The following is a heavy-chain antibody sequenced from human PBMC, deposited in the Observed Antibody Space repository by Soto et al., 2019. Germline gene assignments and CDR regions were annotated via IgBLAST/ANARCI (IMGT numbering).Heavy chain of an antibody. CDR1: GGSISSYY. Sequence: SETLSLTCTVSGGSISSYYWSWIRQPPGKGLEWIGYIYYSGSTNYNPSLKSRVTISVDTSKNQFSLKLSSVTAADTAVYYCARDRGGYSGYDSYYYYMDVWGKGTTVTVSS. V-gene: IGHV4-59*01. CDR2: IYYSGST. CDR3: ARDRGGYSGYDSYYYYMDV. D-gene: IGHD5-12*01. J-gene: IGHJ6*03.